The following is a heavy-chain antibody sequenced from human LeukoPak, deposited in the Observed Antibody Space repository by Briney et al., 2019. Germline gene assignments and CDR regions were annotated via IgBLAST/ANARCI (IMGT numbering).Heavy chain of an antibody. V-gene: IGHV1-18*01. CDR1: GYTFTSYG. J-gene: IGHJ4*02. CDR3: ARDLYSGYYKTFDY. D-gene: IGHD3-22*01. CDR2: ISAYNGNT. Sequence: ASVKVSCKASGYTFTSYGISWVRQAPGQGLEWMRWISAYNGNTNYAQKLQGRVTMTTDTSTSTAYMELRSLRSDDTAVYYCARDLYSGYYKTFDYWGQGTLVTVSS.